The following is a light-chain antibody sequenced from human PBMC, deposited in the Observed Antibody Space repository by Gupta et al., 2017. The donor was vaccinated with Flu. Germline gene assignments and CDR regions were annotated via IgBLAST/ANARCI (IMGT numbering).Light chain of an antibody. Sequence: DIQMTQSPSSLSASVGDRVTITCQASQDINNYLNWYQHKQGKAPKLLIYDASNLETGVTSRFSGSGCGTDGTLTIISLNPEETEKYYCQQYENHHRHGFTFGHGTKVDIK. J-gene: IGKJ3*01. CDR2: DAS. V-gene: IGKV1-33*01. CDR1: QDINNY. CDR3: QQYENHHRHGFT.